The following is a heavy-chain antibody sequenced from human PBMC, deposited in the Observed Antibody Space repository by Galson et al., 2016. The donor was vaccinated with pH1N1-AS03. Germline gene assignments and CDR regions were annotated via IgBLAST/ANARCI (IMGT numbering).Heavy chain of an antibody. Sequence: SETLSLTCTVSGASINNHYLSWIRQPPGEGLEWIGYIDNTGTPTYNPSPQTRLTMSLDTSKNQSSLRLRSVTAADTAVYYCARLFMEGLCSGCSCHQTNAFDMWGQGTMVTVSS. CDR2: IDNTGTP. CDR3: ARLFMEGLCSGCSCHQTNAFDM. CDR1: GASINNHY. V-gene: IGHV4-59*08. D-gene: IGHD2-15*01. J-gene: IGHJ3*02.